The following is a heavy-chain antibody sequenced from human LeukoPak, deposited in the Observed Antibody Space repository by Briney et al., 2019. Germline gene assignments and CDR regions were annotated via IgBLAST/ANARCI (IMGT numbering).Heavy chain of an antibody. CDR1: GYSFTSYR. J-gene: IGHJ4*02. V-gene: IGHV5-51*01. D-gene: IGHD6-13*01. CDR2: IYPGDSDT. CDR3: ARYSSSWYEGNEMFDY. Sequence: GESLKISCKGSGYSFTSYRIGWVRQMPGKGLEWMGIIYPGDSDTRYSPSFQGQVTISADKSVSTAYLQWSSLKASDTAMYYCARYSSSWYEGNEMFDYWGQGTLVTVSS.